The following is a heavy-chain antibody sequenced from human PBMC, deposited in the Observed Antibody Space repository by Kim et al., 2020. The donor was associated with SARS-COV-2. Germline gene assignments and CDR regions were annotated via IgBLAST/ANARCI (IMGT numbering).Heavy chain of an antibody. CDR3: ARTLMVYALMFDY. D-gene: IGHD2-8*01. V-gene: IGHV3-7*03. Sequence: YVHCVKGLFTISRDNAENSLYLQMNSLRAEDTAVYYCARTLMVYALMFDYWGQGTLVTVSS. J-gene: IGHJ4*02.